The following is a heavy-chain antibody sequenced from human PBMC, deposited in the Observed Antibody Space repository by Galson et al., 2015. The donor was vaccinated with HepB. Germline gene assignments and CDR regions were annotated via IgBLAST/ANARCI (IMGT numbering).Heavy chain of an antibody. V-gene: IGHV1-69*10. CDR2: ISPVSGMA. CDR3: ANYPRERWLKALHFFDN. Sequence: SVKVSCKASGDSLSSYAISWVRQARGQGLEWMGGISPVSGMANYAQKFQGRLTITADKSTTTAYMELSSLRSEDSGVYYCANYPRERWLKALHFFDNWGQGTLVTVSS. CDR1: GDSLSSYA. J-gene: IGHJ4*01. D-gene: IGHD5-24*01.